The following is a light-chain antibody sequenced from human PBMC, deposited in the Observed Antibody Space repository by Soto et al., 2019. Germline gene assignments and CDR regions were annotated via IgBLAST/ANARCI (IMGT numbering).Light chain of an antibody. J-gene: IGKJ5*01. CDR2: DAS. V-gene: IGKV3-11*01. CDR1: QSFSSY. CDR3: QQRSNWPPVIT. Sequence: EIVLTQSPATLSLSPGERVTLSCRASQSFSSYLAWYQQRPGQAPRLLIYDASKRATGIPARFSGRGSGTACPLTVSILAPEDFAVDYCQQRSNWPPVITFGQGPRLQIK.